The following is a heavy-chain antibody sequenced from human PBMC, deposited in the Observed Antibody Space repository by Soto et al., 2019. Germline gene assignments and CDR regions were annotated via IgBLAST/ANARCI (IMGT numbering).Heavy chain of an antibody. Sequence: PGGSLRLSCAASGFTFSSYGMHWVRQAPGKGLEWVAVISYDGSNKYYADSVKGRFTISRDNSKNTLYLQMNSLRAEDTAVYCCAKDYYDILTGYPWFDPWGQGTLVTVSS. V-gene: IGHV3-30*18. J-gene: IGHJ5*02. CDR1: GFTFSSYG. CDR2: ISYDGSNK. D-gene: IGHD3-9*01. CDR3: AKDYYDILTGYPWFDP.